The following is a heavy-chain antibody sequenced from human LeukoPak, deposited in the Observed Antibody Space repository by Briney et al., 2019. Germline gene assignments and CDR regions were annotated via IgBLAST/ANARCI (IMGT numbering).Heavy chain of an antibody. CDR1: GESFSDYY. Sequence: SETLSLTCAVYGESFSDYYWSWIRQPPGKGLEWIGSIYYSGSTYYNPSLKSRVTISVDTSKNQFSLKLSSVTAADTAVYYCARHPMRIGGGSGSYYKDWGQGTLVTVSS. CDR3: ARHPMRIGGGSGSYYKD. V-gene: IGHV4-34*01. J-gene: IGHJ4*02. CDR2: IYYSGST. D-gene: IGHD3-10*01.